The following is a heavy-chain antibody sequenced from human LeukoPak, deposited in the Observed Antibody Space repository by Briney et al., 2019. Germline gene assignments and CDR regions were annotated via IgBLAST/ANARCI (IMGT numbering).Heavy chain of an antibody. V-gene: IGHV3-74*01. Sequence: GGSLRLSCAASGFTFSSYSMNWVRQAPGKGLVWVSRINSDGTTSYADSVKGRFTISRNNAKNTLYLQMNNLRVEDTAVYYCARDGSLPDYWGQGTLVTVSS. J-gene: IGHJ4*02. CDR3: ARDGSLPDY. CDR2: INSDGTT. CDR1: GFTFSSYS.